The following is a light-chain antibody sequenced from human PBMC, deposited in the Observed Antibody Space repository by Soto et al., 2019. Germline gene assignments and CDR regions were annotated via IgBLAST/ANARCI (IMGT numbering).Light chain of an antibody. CDR3: QQSYSSPLT. Sequence: DIQMTQSPSSLSASVGDRVNITCRASQTISRNLNWYQQKPGRAPKFLISGASGLQSGVPSRFSGSGSGTDFTLTISSLQPEDFATYFCQQSYSSPLTFGGGTKVEIK. V-gene: IGKV1-39*01. CDR2: GAS. J-gene: IGKJ4*01. CDR1: QTISRN.